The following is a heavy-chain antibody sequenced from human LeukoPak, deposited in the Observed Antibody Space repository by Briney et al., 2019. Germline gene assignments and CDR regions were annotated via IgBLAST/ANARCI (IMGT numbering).Heavy chain of an antibody. CDR1: GFTFSSYE. CDR3: ARIARSGDCRDY. J-gene: IGHJ4*02. D-gene: IGHD3-10*01. Sequence: GGSLRLSCAASGFTFSSYEMNWVRQAPGKGLEWVSYISSSGSTIYYADSVKGRFTISRDNAKNSLYLQMNSLRAEDTAVYYCARIARSGDCRDYWGQGTLVTVSS. V-gene: IGHV3-48*03. CDR2: ISSSGSTI.